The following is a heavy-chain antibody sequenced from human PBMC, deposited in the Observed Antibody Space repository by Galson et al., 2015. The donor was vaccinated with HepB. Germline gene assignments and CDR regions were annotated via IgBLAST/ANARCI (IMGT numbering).Heavy chain of an antibody. CDR3: ARVGRGVVAAPSYYYYYMDV. D-gene: IGHD2-15*01. V-gene: IGHV1-3*01. CDR2: INAGNGNT. J-gene: IGHJ6*03. CDR1: GYTFTSYA. Sequence: SVKVSCKASGYTFTSYAMHWVRQAPGQRLEWMGWINAGNGNTKYSQKFQGRVTITRDTSASTAYMELSSLRSEDTAVYYCARVGRGVVAAPSYYYYYMDVWGKGTTVTVSS.